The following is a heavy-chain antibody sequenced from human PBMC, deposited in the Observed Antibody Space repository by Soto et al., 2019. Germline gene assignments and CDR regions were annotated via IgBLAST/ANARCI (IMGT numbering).Heavy chain of an antibody. V-gene: IGHV1-69*13. Sequence: VASVKVSCKASGGTFSSYAISWVRQAPGQGLEWMGGFIPIFGTANYAQKFQGRVTITADESTSTAYMELSSLRSEDTAVYYCARDPTPLSGSYFPFDYWGQGTLVTVSS. D-gene: IGHD1-26*01. CDR2: FIPIFGTA. CDR1: GGTFSSYA. CDR3: ARDPTPLSGSYFPFDY. J-gene: IGHJ4*02.